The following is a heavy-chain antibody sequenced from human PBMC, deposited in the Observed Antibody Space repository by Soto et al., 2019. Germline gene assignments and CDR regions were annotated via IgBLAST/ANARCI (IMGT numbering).Heavy chain of an antibody. CDR3: ARDPVIAARPPAADYYYYYGMDV. CDR2: IIPIFGTA. V-gene: IGHV1-69*01. J-gene: IGHJ6*02. Sequence: QVQLVQSGAEVKKPGSSVKVSCKASGDTFSSYAISWVRQAPGQGLEWMGGIIPIFGTANYAKKFQGRVTITADESTSTAYMELSSLRSEDTAVYYCARDPVIAARPPAADYYYYYGMDVWGQGTTVTVSS. D-gene: IGHD6-6*01. CDR1: GDTFSSYA.